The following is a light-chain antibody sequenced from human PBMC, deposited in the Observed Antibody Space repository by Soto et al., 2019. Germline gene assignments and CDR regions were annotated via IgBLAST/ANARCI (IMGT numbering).Light chain of an antibody. Sequence: QSALTQPASVSGSPGQSITISCTGTSSDVGSYNLVSWYQQHPGKAPKLMIYEVSKRPSGVSNRFSGSKSGNTASLTISGLQAEDEADYYCCSYAGSSTLNYVFGTGTXVTVL. CDR2: EVS. CDR3: CSYAGSSTLNYV. CDR1: SSDVGSYNL. V-gene: IGLV2-23*02. J-gene: IGLJ1*01.